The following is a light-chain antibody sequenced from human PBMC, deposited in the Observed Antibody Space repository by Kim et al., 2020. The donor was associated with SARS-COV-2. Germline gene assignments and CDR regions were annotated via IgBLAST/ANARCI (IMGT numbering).Light chain of an antibody. CDR3: SSYTSSSIVV. V-gene: IGLV2-14*03. CDR2: DVS. CDR1: SSDVGGYNF. Sequence: QSALTQPASVSGSPGQSITISCTGTSSDVGGYNFVSWYQQHPGKAPKLMIYDVSNRPSGVSIRFSGSKSGNTASLTISGLQAEDEADYYCSSYTSSSIVVFGGGTQLTVL. J-gene: IGLJ2*01.